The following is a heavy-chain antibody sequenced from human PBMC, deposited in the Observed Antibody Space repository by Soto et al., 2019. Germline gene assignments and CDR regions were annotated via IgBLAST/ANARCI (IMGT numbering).Heavy chain of an antibody. CDR3: IPPLAILWGSTLDI. CDR2: ISSSGSTM. Sequence: GGSLRLSCAASGFTFSDYYMTWIRQAPGKGLEWVSYISSSGSTMYYGDSVKGRFTISGDNAKKFLYLQMNSLRVEDTAVYYCIPPLAILWGSTLDIWGPGTMVTVSS. J-gene: IGHJ3*02. V-gene: IGHV3-11*01. CDR1: GFTFSDYY. D-gene: IGHD2-2*02.